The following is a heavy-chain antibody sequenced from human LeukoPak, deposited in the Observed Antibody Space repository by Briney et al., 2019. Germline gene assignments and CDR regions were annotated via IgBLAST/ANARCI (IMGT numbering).Heavy chain of an antibody. CDR1: GFSFSSHG. Sequence: PGRSLRLSCAASGFSFSSHGMHWVRQAPGKGLEWVAVIWYDGSNKYYADSVEGRFTISRDNSKNTLYLQMNSLRDEDTAVYYCARGTDDILTGYGNPHDYWGQGTLVTVSS. CDR2: IWYDGSNK. D-gene: IGHD3-9*01. CDR3: ARGTDDILTGYGNPHDY. V-gene: IGHV3-33*01. J-gene: IGHJ4*02.